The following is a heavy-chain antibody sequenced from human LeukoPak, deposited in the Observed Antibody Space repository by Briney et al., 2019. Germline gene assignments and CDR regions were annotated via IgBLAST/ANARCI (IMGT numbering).Heavy chain of an antibody. CDR3: AKDRAEVITGGYFDY. D-gene: IGHD3-22*01. Sequence: GRSLRLSCAASGFTFSSYGMHWVRQAPGKGLEWVAVISYDGSNKYYADSVKGRFTISRDNSKNTLNLQMNSLRAEDTAVYYCAKDRAEVITGGYFDYWGQGTLVTVSS. CDR1: GFTFSSYG. CDR2: ISYDGSNK. J-gene: IGHJ4*02. V-gene: IGHV3-30*18.